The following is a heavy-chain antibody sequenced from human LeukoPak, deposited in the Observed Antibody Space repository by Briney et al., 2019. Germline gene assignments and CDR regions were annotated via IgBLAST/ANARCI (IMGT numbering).Heavy chain of an antibody. Sequence: GGSLRLSCAAAGFTFSTYGMHWVRQAPGKGLEWVAVISYDGSNKYYADSVQGRFTISRDNPRNTLFLQMNSLRAEDTAVYYCARGALSRGYDILTGHWFDPWGQGTLITVSS. CDR3: ARGALSRGYDILTGHWFDP. CDR1: GFTFSTYG. V-gene: IGHV3-30*03. CDR2: ISYDGSNK. D-gene: IGHD3-9*01. J-gene: IGHJ5*02.